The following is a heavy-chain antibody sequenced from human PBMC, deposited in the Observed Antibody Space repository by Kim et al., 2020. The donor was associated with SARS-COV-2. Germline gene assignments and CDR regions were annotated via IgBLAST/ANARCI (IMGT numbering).Heavy chain of an antibody. V-gene: IGHV5-51*01. CDR2: IYPGDSDT. CDR3: ARRNYDPDYYYYYGMDV. Sequence: GESLKISCKGSGYSFTSYWIGWVRQMPGKGLEWMGIIYPGDSDTRYSPSFQGQVTISADKSISTAYLQWSSLKASDTAMYYCARRNYDPDYYYYYGMDVWGQGTTVTVSS. J-gene: IGHJ6*02. D-gene: IGHD3-16*01. CDR1: GYSFTSYW.